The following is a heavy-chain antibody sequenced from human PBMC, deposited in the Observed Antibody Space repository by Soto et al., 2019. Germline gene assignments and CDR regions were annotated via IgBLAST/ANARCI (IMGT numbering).Heavy chain of an antibody. CDR2: IFFSGTA. CDR3: AKLQYAVVTPLDI. V-gene: IGHV4-31*03. Sequence: PSETLSLTCTVSGASITFGGYSWSWIRQHPGKGLEWIGYIFFSGTAYYNPSLKSRGIMSVDRSKNQFSLKLSPVTAADTAVYFCAKLQYAVVTPLDIWGQGTMVTVSS. D-gene: IGHD2-21*02. CDR1: GASITFGGYS. J-gene: IGHJ3*02.